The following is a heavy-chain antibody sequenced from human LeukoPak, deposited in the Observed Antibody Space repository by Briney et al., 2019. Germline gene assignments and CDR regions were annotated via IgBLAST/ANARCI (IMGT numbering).Heavy chain of an antibody. J-gene: IGHJ6*02. CDR1: GVTFSSYW. D-gene: IGHD2-2*01. CDR2: IKSDGSDP. V-gene: IGHV3-74*01. Sequence: PGGSLRLSCAASGVTFSSYWMHWGRQGPGKGLVWVSRIKSDGSDPSYADSVKGRFIISRDNAKSTLYLQMNSLRAEDTAVYYCAKDRDPMPSRGMDVWGQGTTVAVSS. CDR3: AKDRDPMPSRGMDV.